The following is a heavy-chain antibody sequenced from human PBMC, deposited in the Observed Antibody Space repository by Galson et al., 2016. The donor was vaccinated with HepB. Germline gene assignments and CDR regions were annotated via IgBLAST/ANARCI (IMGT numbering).Heavy chain of an antibody. CDR1: GFTFSSYA. Sequence: SLRLSCAASGFTFSSYAMSRVRQTPEKGLEWVSTISDSGGSTYYADSGKARFIISRDNSKNTLSLQMNPLIAEDKAVYYCAKRALERLVDDWGQGTLVTVSS. CDR2: ISDSGGST. CDR3: AKRALERLVDD. D-gene: IGHD6-6*01. V-gene: IGHV3-23*01. J-gene: IGHJ4*02.